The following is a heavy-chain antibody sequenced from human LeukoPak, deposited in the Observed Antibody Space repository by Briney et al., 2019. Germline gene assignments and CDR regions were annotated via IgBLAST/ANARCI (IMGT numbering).Heavy chain of an antibody. D-gene: IGHD5-12*01. Sequence: GASVKVSCKASGYTFTGYYMHWVRQAPGQGLEWMGWINPNSGGTNYAQKFQGRVTMTRDTSISTAYTELSRLRSDDTAVYYCARGYSGYDFGYPHHWGQGTLVAVSS. V-gene: IGHV1-2*02. CDR3: ARGYSGYDFGYPHH. CDR1: GYTFTGYY. J-gene: IGHJ5*02. CDR2: INPNSGGT.